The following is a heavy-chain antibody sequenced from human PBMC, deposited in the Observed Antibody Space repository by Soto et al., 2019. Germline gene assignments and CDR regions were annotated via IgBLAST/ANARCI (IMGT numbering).Heavy chain of an antibody. Sequence: SETLSLTSVVSNFSISSGYYWGCIRQSPGKGLEWIASIYRSGTTSYNPSLKSRVTISVDPSKNQFSLMLTAVTAADTAVYYCARTHSGSYYSVFNYWGRGSLVTVYS. D-gene: IGHD1-26*01. V-gene: IGHV4-38-2*01. J-gene: IGHJ4*02. CDR2: IYRSGTT. CDR1: NFSISSGYY. CDR3: ARTHSGSYYSVFNY.